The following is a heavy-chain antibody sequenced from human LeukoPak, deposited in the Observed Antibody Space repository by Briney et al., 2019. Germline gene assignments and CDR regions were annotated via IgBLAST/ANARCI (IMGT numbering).Heavy chain of an antibody. J-gene: IGHJ4*02. D-gene: IGHD3-10*01. V-gene: IGHV4-59*01. CDR3: ARSYGSGNYFDY. CDR1: GGSISTYY. CDR2: IYYTGSA. Sequence: SETLSLTCTVSGGSISTYYWSWVRQPSGKGLEWIGYIYYTGSANYNPSLKSRVSISVDTSKNQFSLKLSSVTAADTAVYFCARSYGSGNYFDYWGQGTLVTVSS.